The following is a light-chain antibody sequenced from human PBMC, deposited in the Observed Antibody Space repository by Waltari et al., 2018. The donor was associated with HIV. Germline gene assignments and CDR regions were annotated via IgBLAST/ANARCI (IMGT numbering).Light chain of an antibody. J-gene: IGLJ2*01. CDR2: GNN. CDR1: SSNVGAGYD. Sequence: QSVLTQPPSVSGAPGQRVTIPCTGSSSNVGAGYDVHWYQQLPGTTPKLLIYGNNNRPSGVPDRFSGSKSGTSASLAITGLQADDEADYYCQSYDSSLVIFGGGTKLTVL. CDR3: QSYDSSLVI. V-gene: IGLV1-40*01.